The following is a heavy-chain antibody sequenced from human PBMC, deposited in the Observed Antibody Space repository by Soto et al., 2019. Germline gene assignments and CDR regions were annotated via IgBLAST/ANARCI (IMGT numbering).Heavy chain of an antibody. D-gene: IGHD1-1*01. CDR1: GFTFPSSA. CDR3: AADDMTTFI. CDR2: IVVGSGNT. Sequence: QMQLVQSGPEVKKPGTSVKVSCKASGFTFPSSAVQWVRQARGTLIKWIGWIVVGSGNTNSAQKFQERVTFTRDMSTSTVYSELTSLKLEDTAVYYCAADDMTTFIWGQGTLVTVSS. V-gene: IGHV1-58*01. J-gene: IGHJ4*02.